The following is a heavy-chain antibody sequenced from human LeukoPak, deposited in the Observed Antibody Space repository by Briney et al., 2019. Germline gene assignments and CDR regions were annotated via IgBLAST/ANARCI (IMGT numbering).Heavy chain of an antibody. CDR1: GFTVGNNY. J-gene: IGHJ4*02. CDR3: ATRNY. V-gene: IGHV3-53*01. CDR2: IYSGGAT. Sequence: GGSLRLSSAASGFTVGNNYMSWVRQAPGKGLEWVSLIYSGGATFYADSVKDRFTISRDNSKNTLYLQMNSLRADDTAVYYCATRNYWGQGTLVTVSS.